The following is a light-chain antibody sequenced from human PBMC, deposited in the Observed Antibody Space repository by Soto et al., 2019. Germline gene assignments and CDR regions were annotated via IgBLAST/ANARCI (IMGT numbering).Light chain of an antibody. Sequence: QSVLTQSPSVSGAPGQRVTISCTGNSSNIGAGYDVHWYKQLPGKAPKVVIYGIDNRPLGVPDRFSGSKSGTSASLVISGLQAEDEADYYCQSYDSSLSRFVFGSGTKLTVL. CDR1: SSNIGAGYD. V-gene: IGLV1-40*01. J-gene: IGLJ1*01. CDR3: QSYDSSLSRFV. CDR2: GID.